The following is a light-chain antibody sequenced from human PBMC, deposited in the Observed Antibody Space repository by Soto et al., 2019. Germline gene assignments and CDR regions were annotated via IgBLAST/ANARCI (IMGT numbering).Light chain of an antibody. V-gene: IGKV3-15*01. CDR1: QSVIIN. J-gene: IGKJ1*01. Sequence: EIVMTQSPATLSVSPGERATLSCRASQSVIINLAWYQQKPGQAPRLLIYGASTRATGIPARFSGSGSGTEFTLTISRLQSEDFAVYYCQQYNNWPPTTFGQGTNVDIK. CDR2: GAS. CDR3: QQYNNWPPTT.